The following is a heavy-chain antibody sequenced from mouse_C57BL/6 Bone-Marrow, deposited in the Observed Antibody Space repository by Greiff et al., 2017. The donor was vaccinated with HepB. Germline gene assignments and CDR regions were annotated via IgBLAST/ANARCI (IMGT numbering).Heavy chain of an antibody. CDR2: INPNNGGT. D-gene: IGHD3-2*02. CDR1: GYTFTDYN. Sequence: VQLQQSGPELVKPGDSVKIPCKASGYTFTDYNMDWVKQSHGKSLEWIGDINPNNGGTIYNQKCKGKATVTVDKSSSTAYMELRSLTSEDTAVYYCARKAAQPYYFDYWGQGTTLTVSS. CDR3: ARKAAQPYYFDY. V-gene: IGHV1-18*01. J-gene: IGHJ2*01.